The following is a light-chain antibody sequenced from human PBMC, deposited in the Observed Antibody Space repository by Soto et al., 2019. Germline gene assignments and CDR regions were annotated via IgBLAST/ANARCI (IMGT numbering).Light chain of an antibody. V-gene: IGKV1-33*01. CDR3: QQSYDLVC. CDR1: QDINNY. Sequence: IQMTQYTSSLSASVGDRVTITCQASQDINNYVNWYQQKPGKAPKLLIFDASTLKTGVPSRFSGSGSGTDFSFSISSLHPEDIATYYCQQSYDLVCFGQGTRLEIK. CDR2: DAS. J-gene: IGKJ5*01.